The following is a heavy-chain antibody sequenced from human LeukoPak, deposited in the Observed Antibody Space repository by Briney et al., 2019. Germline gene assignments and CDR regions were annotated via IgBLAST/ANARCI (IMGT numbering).Heavy chain of an antibody. J-gene: IGHJ4*02. CDR2: INPSGGST. CDR1: GYTFIRYH. V-gene: IGHV1-46*01. D-gene: IGHD3-22*01. Sequence: APVKVSCKASGYTFIRYHIHWVRQAPGQGLEWMGIINPSGGSTNYAQKFHGRVTITRDTSASTAYMDLNSLRSEDMAVYYCAVGDYYYDTRFDYWGQGTLVTVSS. CDR3: AVGDYYYDTRFDY.